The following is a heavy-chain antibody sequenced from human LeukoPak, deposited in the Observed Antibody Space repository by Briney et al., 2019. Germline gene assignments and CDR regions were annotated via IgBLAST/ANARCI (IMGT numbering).Heavy chain of an antibody. D-gene: IGHD6-19*01. CDR1: GFTFSSYG. CDR2: ISYDGSNK. Sequence: PGRSLRLSCAASGFTFSSYGMHWVRQAPGKGLEWVAVISYDGSNKYYADSVKGRFTISRDNSKKTLYLQMNSLRTEDTAVYYCARIYSNGWPDYWGQGTLVTVSS. J-gene: IGHJ4*02. CDR3: ARIYSNGWPDY. V-gene: IGHV3-30*03.